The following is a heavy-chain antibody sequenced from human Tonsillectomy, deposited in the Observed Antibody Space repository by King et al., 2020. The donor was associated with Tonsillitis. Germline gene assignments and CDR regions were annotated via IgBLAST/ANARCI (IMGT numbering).Heavy chain of an antibody. V-gene: IGHV1-69*01. CDR1: GGSFSSYA. Sequence: QLVQSGAEVKKPGSSVKVSCKASGGSFSSYAISWVRQAPGQGLEWMGGIIPIFVTANYAQKFQGRVTITADESTGTAYMELSSLRFEETAVYYCARCSTTMTTLYYFDYWGQGTLVTVSS. CDR3: ARCSTTMTTLYYFDY. CDR2: IIPIFVTA. D-gene: IGHD2/OR15-2a*01. J-gene: IGHJ4*02.